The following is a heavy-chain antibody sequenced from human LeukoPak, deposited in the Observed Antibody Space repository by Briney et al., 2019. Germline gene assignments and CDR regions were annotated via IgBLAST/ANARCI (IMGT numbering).Heavy chain of an antibody. CDR1: GRSFSGYY. Sequence: SETLSLTCAVYGRSFSGYYWSWIRQPPGKGLEWIGEINHSGSTNYNPSLKSRVTISVDTSKNQFSPKLSSVTAADTAVYYCARVRIVATIAYFDYWGQGTLVTVSS. CDR2: INHSGST. D-gene: IGHD5-12*01. CDR3: ARVRIVATIAYFDY. V-gene: IGHV4-34*01. J-gene: IGHJ4*02.